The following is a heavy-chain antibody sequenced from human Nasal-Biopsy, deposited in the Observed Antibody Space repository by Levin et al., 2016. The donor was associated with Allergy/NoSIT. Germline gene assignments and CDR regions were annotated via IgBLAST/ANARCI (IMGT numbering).Heavy chain of an antibody. D-gene: IGHD1-14*01. Sequence: GGSLRLSCAASGFTFGDFAVGWVRQALGKGPEWVGFIRSKSYGGTAEYAASVKGRFSISRDDSKSTAYLQMISLKTEDTAVYYCTRDGPGGIIGSTFDYWGQGARVTVSS. CDR1: GFTFGDFA. J-gene: IGHJ4*02. CDR3: TRDGPGGIIGSTFDY. CDR2: IRSKSYGGTA. V-gene: IGHV3-49*04.